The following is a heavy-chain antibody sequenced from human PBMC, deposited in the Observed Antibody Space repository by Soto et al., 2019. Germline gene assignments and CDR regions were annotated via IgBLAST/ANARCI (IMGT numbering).Heavy chain of an antibody. CDR1: GYTFTSNG. Sequence: QVQLVQSGAEVKKPGASVKVSCKASGYTFTSNGINWVRQASGQGLEWMGWMNPNTGGSGYAQDFQGRITMTRDTATSTAYMELTSLRSDDTAVYYCARGGPAAGYDLWGQGTLVTVSS. CDR3: ARGGPAAGYDL. D-gene: IGHD6-13*01. CDR2: MNPNTGGS. J-gene: IGHJ4*02. V-gene: IGHV1-8*01.